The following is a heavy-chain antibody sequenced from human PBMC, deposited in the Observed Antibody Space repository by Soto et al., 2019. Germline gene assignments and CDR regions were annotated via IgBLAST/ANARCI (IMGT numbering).Heavy chain of an antibody. CDR2: IYYSGST. D-gene: IGHD3-3*01. CDR1: GGSVSSGSYY. V-gene: IGHV4-61*01. CDR3: AWLLRSTIFGTGWFDP. J-gene: IGHJ5*02. Sequence: QVQLQESGPGLVKPSETLSLTCTVSGGSVSSGSYYWSWIRQPPGKGLEWIGYIYYSGSTNYNPSHKSRVTIPVDTSKNQFSLKLSPVTAADTAVYYCAWLLRSTIFGTGWFDPWGQGTLVTVSS.